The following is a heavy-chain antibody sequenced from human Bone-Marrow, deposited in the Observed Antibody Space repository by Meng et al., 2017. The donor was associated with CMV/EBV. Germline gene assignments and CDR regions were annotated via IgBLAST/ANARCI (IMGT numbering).Heavy chain of an antibody. CDR2: INPNSGGT. Sequence: ASVKVSCKASGYTFTGYYMHWVRQAPGQGLEWMGWINPNSGGTNYAQKFQGRVTITRDTSISTAYMELSRLRSDDTAVYYCAREGRYCSGGSCYSGGYYYYGMDVWAQGTTVTVSS. J-gene: IGHJ6*02. D-gene: IGHD2-15*01. CDR1: GYTFTGYY. V-gene: IGHV1-2*02. CDR3: AREGRYCSGGSCYSGGYYYYGMDV.